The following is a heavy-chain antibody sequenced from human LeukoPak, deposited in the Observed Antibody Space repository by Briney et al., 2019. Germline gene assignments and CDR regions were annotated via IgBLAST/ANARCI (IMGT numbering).Heavy chain of an antibody. D-gene: IGHD3-22*01. J-gene: IGHJ3*02. CDR2: INHSGST. V-gene: IGHV4-59*12. CDR3: ARGGYYYDSHGAFDI. Sequence: SETLSLTCTVSGGSISSYYWSWIRQPPGKGLEWIGEINHSGSTNYNPSLKSRVTISVDTSKNQFSLKLSSVTAADTAVYYCARGGYYYDSHGAFDIWGQGTMVTVSS. CDR1: GGSISSYY.